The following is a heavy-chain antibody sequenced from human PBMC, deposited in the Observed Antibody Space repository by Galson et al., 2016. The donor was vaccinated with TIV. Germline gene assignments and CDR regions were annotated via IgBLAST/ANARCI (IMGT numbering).Heavy chain of an antibody. D-gene: IGHD2-21*02. V-gene: IGHV3-9*01. J-gene: IGHJ4*02. Sequence: SLRLSCADSRSTFSSSWMNWVRQAPGKGLEWVSGITWNSVGIDYADSVKGRFTISRDNAKNSLYLQMNSLRPDDTALYYCAKEQSCGGDCYLFDFWGQGALVTVSS. CDR2: ITWNSVGI. CDR3: AKEQSCGGDCYLFDF. CDR1: RSTFSSSW.